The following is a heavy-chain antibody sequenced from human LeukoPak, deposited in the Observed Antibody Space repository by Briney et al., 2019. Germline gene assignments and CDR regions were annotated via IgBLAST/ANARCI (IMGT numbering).Heavy chain of an antibody. CDR2: TYYRSKWYN. CDR3: ARVSSSWDYYYYGMDV. CDR1: GDSVSSNSAA. V-gene: IGHV6-1*01. D-gene: IGHD6-13*01. Sequence: SQTLSLTCAISGDSVSSNSAAWNRIRQSPSRGLEWLGRTYYRSKWYNDYAVSVKSRITINPDTSKNQFSLQLNSVTPEDTAVYYCARVSSSWDYYYYGMDVWGQGTTVTVSS. J-gene: IGHJ6*02.